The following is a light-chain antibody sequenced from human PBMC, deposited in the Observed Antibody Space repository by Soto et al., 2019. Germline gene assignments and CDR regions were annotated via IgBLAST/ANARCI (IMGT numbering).Light chain of an antibody. V-gene: IGKV3-20*01. J-gene: IGKJ1*01. CDR2: GAS. Sequence: EIGLTQSPGTLSRSPGERATLSCRSSQSVINNYLTWYQQKPGQAPRLLIYGASNRATGVPDRFSGSGSGTDFTLTISRLEPEDFAVYYCQQYGSSGTFGQGTKVDIK. CDR3: QQYGSSGT. CDR1: QSVINNY.